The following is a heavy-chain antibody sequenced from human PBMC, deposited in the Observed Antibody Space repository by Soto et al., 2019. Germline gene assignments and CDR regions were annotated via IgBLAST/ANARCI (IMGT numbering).Heavy chain of an antibody. D-gene: IGHD3-10*01. CDR1: GFTFSSYG. CDR3: AREVLGRGNKYPGMDV. V-gene: IGHV3-33*01. J-gene: IGHJ6*02. Sequence: QVQLVESGGGVVQPGRSLSLSCAASGFTFSSYGIHWVRQAPGKGLEWVAVIWYDGSNKYYADSVKGRFTISRDNSKNTLYLQMNRLRTEDTAVYLCAREVLGRGNKYPGMDVWGQGNTVTGSS. CDR2: IWYDGSNK.